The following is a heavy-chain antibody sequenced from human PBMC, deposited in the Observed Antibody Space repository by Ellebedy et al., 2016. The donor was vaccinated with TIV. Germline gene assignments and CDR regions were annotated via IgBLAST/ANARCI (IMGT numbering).Heavy chain of an antibody. CDR1: GGSISSYY. J-gene: IGHJ4*02. CDR2: IYYSGST. D-gene: IGHD5-24*01. V-gene: IGHV4-59*12. CDR3: ARDPGWMATTPY. Sequence: SETLSLTCTVSGGSISSYYWSWIRQPPGKGLEWIGYIYYSGSTNYNPSLKSRVTISVDTSKNQFSLKLSSVTAADTAVYYCARDPGWMATTPYWGQGTLVTVSS.